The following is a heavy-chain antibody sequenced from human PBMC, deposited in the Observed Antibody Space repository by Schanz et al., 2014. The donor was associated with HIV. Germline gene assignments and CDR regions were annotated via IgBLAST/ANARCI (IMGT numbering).Heavy chain of an antibody. CDR2: ISGSDGTI. Sequence: EVQLLESGGGLVQPGGSLRLSCAASGFAFSSYSMSWIRQAPGKGLESVSYISGSDGTIYYADSVKGRFTVSRDNTKNLLFLQMNSLSAADTAVYFCARARFGDWGQGTLVTVSS. D-gene: IGHD3-3*01. CDR3: ARARFGD. J-gene: IGHJ4*03. V-gene: IGHV3-48*04. CDR1: GFAFSSYS.